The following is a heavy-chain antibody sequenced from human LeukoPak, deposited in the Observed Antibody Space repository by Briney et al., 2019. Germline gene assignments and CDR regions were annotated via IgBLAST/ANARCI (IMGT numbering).Heavy chain of an antibody. J-gene: IGHJ4*02. CDR1: GYTFTSYY. V-gene: IGHV1-46*01. D-gene: IGHD6-19*01. CDR3: ARGSGGWYSVAY. CDR2: INPSGGST. Sequence: GASVKVSCKASGYTFTSYYMHWVRQAPGQGLEWMGIINPSGGSTSYAQKFQDRVTMTRDTSTSTVYMELSSLRPEHTAVYYCARGSGGWYSVAYWGQATLLTVSS.